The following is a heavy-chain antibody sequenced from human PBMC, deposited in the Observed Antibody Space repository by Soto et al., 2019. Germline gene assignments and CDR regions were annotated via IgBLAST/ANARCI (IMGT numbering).Heavy chain of an antibody. J-gene: IGHJ6*02. Sequence: SETLSLTCTVSGGSISSGGYYWSWIRQHPGKGLEWIGYIYYSGSTYYNPSLKSRVTISVDTSKNQFSLKLSSVTAADTAVYYCARYCTNGVCYDYYYGMDVWGQGTTVTVSS. CDR1: GGSISSGGYY. CDR2: IYYSGST. CDR3: ARYCTNGVCYDYYYGMDV. V-gene: IGHV4-31*03. D-gene: IGHD2-8*01.